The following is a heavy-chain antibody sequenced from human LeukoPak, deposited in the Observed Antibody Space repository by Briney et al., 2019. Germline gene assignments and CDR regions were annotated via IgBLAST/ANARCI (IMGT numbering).Heavy chain of an antibody. CDR3: ARESYGFFDY. Sequence: GGSLRLSCAASGFTFSSYAMHWLRQAPAKGLDGVAVISYDGSNKYYADSVKGRFTIYRDNSKNTLYLQMNSLRAEDTAVYYCARESYGFFDYWGQGTLVTVSS. CDR2: ISYDGSNK. V-gene: IGHV3-30*04. D-gene: IGHD3-16*01. J-gene: IGHJ4*02. CDR1: GFTFSSYA.